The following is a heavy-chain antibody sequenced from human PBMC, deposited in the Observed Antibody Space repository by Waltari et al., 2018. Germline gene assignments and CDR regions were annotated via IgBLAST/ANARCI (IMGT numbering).Heavy chain of an antibody. D-gene: IGHD2-15*01. J-gene: IGHJ4*02. CDR2: IIPIFGTA. CDR1: GGTFRSYA. V-gene: IGHV1-69*15. Sequence: QVQLVQSGAEVKKPGSSVKVSCKASGGTFRSYAISGVRQAPGQGLEWMGRIIPIFGTANDAQKCQGRVTITADESTSTAYMELGSLRSEDTAVYYCARARLGSVVTGGIDYWGQGTLVTVSS. CDR3: ARARLGSVVTGGIDY.